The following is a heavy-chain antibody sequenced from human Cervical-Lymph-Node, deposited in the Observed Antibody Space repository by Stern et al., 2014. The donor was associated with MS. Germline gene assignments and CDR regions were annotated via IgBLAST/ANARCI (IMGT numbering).Heavy chain of an antibody. D-gene: IGHD6-25*01. V-gene: IGHV3-21*01. CDR2: ISSTSSYI. CDR1: TLTFSRYS. J-gene: IGHJ2*01. CDR3: ARGSGSDWYFDP. Sequence: VQLVESGGGLVKPGGSLRLSCAASTLTFSRYSMNWVRQAPGKGLEWVSSISSTSSYIYYTDSVKGRFTISRDNAKNSLYLQMDSLRAEDTAVYYCARGSGSDWYFDPWGRGTLVTVSS.